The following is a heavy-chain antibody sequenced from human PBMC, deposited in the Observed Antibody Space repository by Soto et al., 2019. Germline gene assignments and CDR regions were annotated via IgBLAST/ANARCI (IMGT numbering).Heavy chain of an antibody. J-gene: IGHJ5*02. CDR2: IYYSGST. V-gene: IGHV4-59*01. CDR3: ARDKGTSYFDSSGYSGPNWFDP. D-gene: IGHD3-22*01. Sequence: SETLSLTCTVPGGSISSYYWSWIRQPPGKGLEWIGYIYYSGSTNYNPSLKSRVTISVDTSKNQFSLKLSSVTAADTAVYYCARDKGTSYFDSSGYSGPNWFDPWGQGTLVTVSS. CDR1: GGSISSYY.